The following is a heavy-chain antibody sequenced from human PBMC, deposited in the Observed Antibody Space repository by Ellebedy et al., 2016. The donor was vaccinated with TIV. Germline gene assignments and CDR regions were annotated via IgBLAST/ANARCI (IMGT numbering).Heavy chain of an antibody. CDR1: GYTFTGFK. D-gene: IGHD2-2*01. CDR2: IGTYSGHT. CDR3: ARDFHCTSNNCYERPSLYYFDS. Sequence: AASVKVSCKASGYTFTGFKINWVRHAPGQGPEWMGWIGTYSGHTNYARKFQGRVTMTTDTFTSTAYMELRSLTSDDTAVYYCARDFHCTSNNCYERPSLYYFDSWGQGTLVTVSS. V-gene: IGHV1-18*01. J-gene: IGHJ4*02.